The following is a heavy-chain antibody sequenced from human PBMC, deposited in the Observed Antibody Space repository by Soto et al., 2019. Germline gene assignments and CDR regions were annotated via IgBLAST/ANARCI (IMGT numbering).Heavy chain of an antibody. V-gene: IGHV4-31*03. CDR3: ARAPGDYFDY. CDR1: GGSISSSSYY. Sequence: PSETLSLTCTVSGGSISSSSYYWGWIRQHPGKGLEWIGYIFYSGSTYYNPSLKSRVTISVDTSKNQFSLKLSSVTAADTAVYYCARAPGDYFDYWGQGTLVTSPQ. J-gene: IGHJ4*02. CDR2: IFYSGST.